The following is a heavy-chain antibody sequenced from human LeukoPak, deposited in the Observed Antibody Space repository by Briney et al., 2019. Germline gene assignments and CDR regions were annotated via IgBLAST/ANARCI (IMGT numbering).Heavy chain of an antibody. CDR3: ARDGGSSSWYFDY. J-gene: IGHJ4*02. V-gene: IGHV3-53*01. Sequence: GGSLRLSCAASGFTVSSNYMSWVRQAPGKGLEWVSVIYSGGSTYYADSVKSRFTISRDNSKNTLYLQMNSLRAEDTAVYYCARDGGSSSWYFDYWGQGTLVTVSS. CDR2: IYSGGST. D-gene: IGHD6-13*01. CDR1: GFTVSSNY.